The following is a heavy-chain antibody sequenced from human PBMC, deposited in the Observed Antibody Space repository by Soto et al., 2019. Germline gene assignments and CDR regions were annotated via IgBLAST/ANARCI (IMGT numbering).Heavy chain of an antibody. CDR2: ISGSGGST. V-gene: IGHV3-23*01. CDR3: AKYSSSWPATFDY. J-gene: IGHJ4*02. D-gene: IGHD6-13*01. Sequence: EVQLLESGGGLVQPGGSLRLSCAASGFTFSSYAMSWVRQAPGKWLEWVSAISGSGGSTYYADSVKGRFTISRDNSKNTLYLQMNSLRAEDTAVYYCAKYSSSWPATFDYWGQGTLVTVSS. CDR1: GFTFSSYA.